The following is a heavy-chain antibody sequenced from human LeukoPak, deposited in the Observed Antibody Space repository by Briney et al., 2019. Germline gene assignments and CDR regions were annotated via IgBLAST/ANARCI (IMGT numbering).Heavy chain of an antibody. CDR1: GGSISSYY. Sequence: SETLSLTCTVSGGSISSYYWSWIRQPPGKGLEWIGYTYYSGSTNYNPSLKSRVTISVDTSKNQFSLKLSSVTAADTAVYYCARDSSYCTSGVCYSGFDYWGQGTLVTVSS. CDR3: ARDSSYCTSGVCYSGFDY. J-gene: IGHJ4*02. D-gene: IGHD2-8*01. CDR2: TYYSGST. V-gene: IGHV4-59*01.